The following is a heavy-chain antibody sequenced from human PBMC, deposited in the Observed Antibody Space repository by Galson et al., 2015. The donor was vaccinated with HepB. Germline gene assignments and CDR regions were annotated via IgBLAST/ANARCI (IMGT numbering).Heavy chain of an antibody. CDR1: GFTFNNYV. D-gene: IGHD3-10*01. V-gene: IGHV3-23*01. J-gene: IGHJ6*02. CDR2: ISGGVGTT. Sequence: SLRLSCAASGFTFNNYVMSWVRQAPGKGLEWVSSISGGVGTTYYRDSVKGRFSMSRDNSRTTLYLQMNSLRVDDTAIYYCAKEGILLWRYGMDVWGQGTTVTVSS. CDR3: AKEGILLWRYGMDV.